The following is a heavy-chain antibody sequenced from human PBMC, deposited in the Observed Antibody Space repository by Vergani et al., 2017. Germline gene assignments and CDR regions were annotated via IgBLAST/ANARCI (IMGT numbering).Heavy chain of an antibody. J-gene: IGHJ4*02. V-gene: IGHV3-30*02. Sequence: VQLVESGGGVVQPGGSLRLSCAASGFTFSSYGMHWVRQAPGKGLEWVAFIRYDGSNKYYADSVKGRFTISRDKSKNTLYLQMNSLRAEDTAVYYCAKVRGYTYGYFDYWGQGTLVTVSS. CDR1: GFTFSSYG. CDR3: AKVRGYTYGYFDY. CDR2: IRYDGSNK. D-gene: IGHD5-18*01.